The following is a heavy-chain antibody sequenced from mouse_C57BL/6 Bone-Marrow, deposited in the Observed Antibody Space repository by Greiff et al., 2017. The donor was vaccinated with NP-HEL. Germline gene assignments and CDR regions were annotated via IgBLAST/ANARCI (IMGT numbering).Heavy chain of an antibody. CDR2: IYPGDGDT. CDR3: ARSGPYYPFAY. D-gene: IGHD1-1*01. J-gene: IGHJ3*01. CDR1: GYAFSSYW. Sequence: QVHVKQSGAELVKPGASVKISCKASGYAFSSYWMNWVKQRPGKGLEWIGQIYPGDGDTNYNGKFKGKATLTADKSSSTAYMQLSSLTSEDSAVYFCARSGPYYPFAYWGQGTLVTVSA. V-gene: IGHV1-80*01.